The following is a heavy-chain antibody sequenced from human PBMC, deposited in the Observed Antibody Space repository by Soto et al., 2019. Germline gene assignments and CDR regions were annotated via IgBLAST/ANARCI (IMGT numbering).Heavy chain of an antibody. D-gene: IGHD3-9*01. Sequence: SSETLSLTCTVSGGSISSGGYYWSWIRQHPGKGLEWIGYIYYSGSTYYNPSLKGRVTISVDTSKNQFSLKLSSVTAADTAVYYCARGRYFDWLPGTGRFDYWGQGTLVTVSS. V-gene: IGHV4-31*03. CDR1: GGSISSGGYY. CDR3: ARGRYFDWLPGTGRFDY. J-gene: IGHJ4*02. CDR2: IYYSGST.